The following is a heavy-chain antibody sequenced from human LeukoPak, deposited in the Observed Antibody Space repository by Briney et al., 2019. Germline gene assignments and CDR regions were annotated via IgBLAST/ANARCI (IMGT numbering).Heavy chain of an antibody. J-gene: IGHJ4*02. Sequence: PSETLSLTCTVSGVSMSAYQWSWVRQSPEKGLEWIGCINTKGETSYNPSLKSRVTTSVDSSKSQFSLRLTSVTAADTAVYYCATSNDAKIAPFDHWGQGAPVTVSS. V-gene: IGHV4-4*09. CDR1: GVSMSAYQ. CDR3: ATSNDAKIAPFDH. CDR2: INTKGET. D-gene: IGHD2-21*01.